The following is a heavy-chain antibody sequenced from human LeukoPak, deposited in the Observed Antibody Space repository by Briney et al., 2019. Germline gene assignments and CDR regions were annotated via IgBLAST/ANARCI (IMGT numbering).Heavy chain of an antibody. CDR1: GFTFSRYG. D-gene: IGHD3-3*02. Sequence: PGGSLRLSCAASGFTFSRYGMHWVRQAPGKGLEWVAFIRYDGSNKYYADSVKGRFTISRDNSKNTLYLQMNSLRVEDTAVYYCARGRAFGAASWYYFDYWGQGTLVTVSS. V-gene: IGHV3-30*02. J-gene: IGHJ4*02. CDR3: ARGRAFGAASWYYFDY. CDR2: IRYDGSNK.